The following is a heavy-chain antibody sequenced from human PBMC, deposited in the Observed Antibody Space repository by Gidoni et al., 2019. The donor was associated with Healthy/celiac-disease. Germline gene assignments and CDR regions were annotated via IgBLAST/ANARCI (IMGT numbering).Heavy chain of an antibody. CDR2: IVPIFGTA. V-gene: IGHV1-69*06. CDR1: GGTFSSYA. CDR3: ARGLNYTEYYYYGMDV. D-gene: IGHD1-7*01. J-gene: IGHJ6*02. Sequence: QVQLVQSGAEVKKPGSSVKVSCKASGGTFSSYAISWVRQAHGQGLEWMGGIVPIFGTANYAQKFQCRGTITADNSTSTAYMELSSLRSDDTAVSYCARGLNYTEYYYYGMDVWGQGTTVTVSS.